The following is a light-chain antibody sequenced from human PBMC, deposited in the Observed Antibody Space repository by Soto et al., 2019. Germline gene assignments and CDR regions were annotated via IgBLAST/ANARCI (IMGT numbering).Light chain of an antibody. J-gene: IGKJ4*01. CDR3: QQRSNWPPLT. CDR2: DAS. V-gene: IGKV3-11*01. Sequence: EIVLTQSPDTLSLSPGEGATLSCRASHDVSVSLVWYRQRPGQSPRLLIHDASNRATGISARFSGSGSGTDFTLTIGSLEPEESALYYCQQRSNWPPLTFGGGTKVDIK. CDR1: HDVSVS.